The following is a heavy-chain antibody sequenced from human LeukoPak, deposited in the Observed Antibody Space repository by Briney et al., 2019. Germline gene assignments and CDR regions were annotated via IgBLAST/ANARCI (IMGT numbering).Heavy chain of an antibody. CDR3: APLGYCSDTSCSDTDY. D-gene: IGHD2-2*01. Sequence: GGSLRLSCAASGFTFSSYAMSWVRQAPGKGLEWVSNISGSDGSTYYADSLKGRFTISRDNSKNTLYLQMNSLRAEDTAVYYCAPLGYCSDTSCSDTDYWGQGTLVTVSS. CDR1: GFTFSSYA. V-gene: IGHV3-23*01. CDR2: ISGSDGST. J-gene: IGHJ4*02.